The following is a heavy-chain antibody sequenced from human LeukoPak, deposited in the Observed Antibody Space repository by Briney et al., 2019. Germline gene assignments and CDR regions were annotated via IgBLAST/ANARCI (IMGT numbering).Heavy chain of an antibody. J-gene: IGHJ4*02. CDR2: IHNDGGGT. D-gene: IGHD6-25*01. CDR3: VRDQNYQLRL. Sequence: GSLRLSCAASGFSFTKAWMHWVRQAPGKGLVWVSRIHNDGGGTTYADSVKGRFTISRDNAKNTLFLQMDSLRAEDTGTYYCVRDQNYQLRLWGQGTLVTVS. CDR1: GFSFTKAW. V-gene: IGHV3-74*03.